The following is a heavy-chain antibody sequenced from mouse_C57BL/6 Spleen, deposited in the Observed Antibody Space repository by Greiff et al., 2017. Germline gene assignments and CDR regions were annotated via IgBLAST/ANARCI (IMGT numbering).Heavy chain of an antibody. CDR2: ISYDGSN. J-gene: IGHJ2*01. Sequence: QLQQSGPGLVKPSQSLSLTCSVTGYSITSGYYWNWIRQFPGNKLEWMGYISYDGSNNYNPSLKNRISITRDTSKNQFFLKLNSVTTEDTATYYCARVPYWGQGTTLTVSS. CDR1: GYSITSGYY. CDR3: ARVPY. D-gene: IGHD2-14*01. V-gene: IGHV3-6*01.